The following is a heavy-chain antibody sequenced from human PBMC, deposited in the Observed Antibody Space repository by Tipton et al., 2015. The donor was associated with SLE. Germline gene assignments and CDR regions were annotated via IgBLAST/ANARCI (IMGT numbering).Heavy chain of an antibody. Sequence: LRLSCADYGGSFSGYYWSWIRQPPGKGLEWIGEINHGGSTNYNPSLKSRVTISVDTSKNQVSLKLSSVTAADTAVYYFARGPIEGYYYYYMDVWAKGPRSPSP. CDR3: ARGPIEGYYYYYMDV. CDR1: GGSFSGYY. D-gene: IGHD1-26*01. CDR2: INHGGST. J-gene: IGHJ6*03. V-gene: IGHV4-34*01.